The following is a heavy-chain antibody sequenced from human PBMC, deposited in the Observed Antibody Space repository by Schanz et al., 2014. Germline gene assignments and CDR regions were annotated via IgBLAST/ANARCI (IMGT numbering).Heavy chain of an antibody. Sequence: VQLVESGGGVVQPGRSLRLSCAGSGFSFSDYGMHWVRQAPGKGLEWVSYISSSSSAIYYADSVKGRFTISRDNAKNSLFLQMNSLTAEDTAVYYCVREDMVRGIRAFDIWGQGTMVTVSS. CDR1: GFSFSDYG. V-gene: IGHV3-21*05. J-gene: IGHJ3*02. CDR2: ISSSSSAI. D-gene: IGHD3-10*01. CDR3: VREDMVRGIRAFDI.